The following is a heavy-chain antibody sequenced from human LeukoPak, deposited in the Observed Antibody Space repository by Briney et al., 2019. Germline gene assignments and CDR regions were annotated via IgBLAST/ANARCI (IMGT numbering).Heavy chain of an antibody. D-gene: IGHD6-13*01. CDR1: GFTFDDYG. CDR3: ARHSSSWYENDY. Sequence: GGSLRLSCAASGFTFDDYGMSWARQAPGKGLEWVSGINWDGGSTGYADSVKGRFTISRDNAKNFLYLQMNSLRAEDTALYYCARHSSSWYENDYWGQGTLVTVSS. V-gene: IGHV3-20*04. CDR2: INWDGGST. J-gene: IGHJ4*02.